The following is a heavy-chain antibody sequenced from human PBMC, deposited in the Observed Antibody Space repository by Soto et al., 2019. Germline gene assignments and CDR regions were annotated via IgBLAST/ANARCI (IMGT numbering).Heavy chain of an antibody. V-gene: IGHV3-23*01. CDR1: GFTFSYNA. D-gene: IGHD5-18*01. CDR3: AKATSTGYSYGYTLDY. CDR2: ISGGAAKT. J-gene: IGHJ4*02. Sequence: GESLKISCAASGFTFSYNAMSWVCQSPGKGLEWVSVISGGAAKTNYAESVKGRFTISRDISKNTLYLQMNSLRAEDTAVYYCAKATSTGYSYGYTLDYWGQGTLVTVSS.